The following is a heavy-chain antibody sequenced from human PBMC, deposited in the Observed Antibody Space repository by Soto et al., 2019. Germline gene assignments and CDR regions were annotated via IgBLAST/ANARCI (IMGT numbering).Heavy chain of an antibody. D-gene: IGHD2-2*01. V-gene: IGHV3-33*01. CDR3: ARGYCSSTSCYPHFDY. CDR1: GFTFSSYG. Sequence: QVQLVESGGGVVQPGRSLRLSCAASGFTFSSYGMHWVRQAPGKGLEWVAVIWYDGSNKYYADSVKGRFTISRDNSKNTLYLQMNSLRAEDTAVYYCARGYCSSTSCYPHFDYWGQGTLVTVSS. J-gene: IGHJ4*02. CDR2: IWYDGSNK.